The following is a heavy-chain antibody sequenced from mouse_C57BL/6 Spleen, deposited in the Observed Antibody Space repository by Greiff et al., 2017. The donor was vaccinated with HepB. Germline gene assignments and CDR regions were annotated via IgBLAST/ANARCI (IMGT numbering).Heavy chain of an antibody. V-gene: IGHV1-76*01. CDR3: ARAEDSAGYADY. Sequence: VQLQQSGAELVRPGASVKLSCKASGYTFTDYYINWVKQRPGQGLEWIARIYPGSGNTYYNEKFKGKATLTAEKSSSTADMQLSRLTSEDSAVYFCARAEDSAGYADYWGQGTTLTVSS. J-gene: IGHJ2*01. D-gene: IGHD3-2*02. CDR1: GYTFTDYY. CDR2: IYPGSGNT.